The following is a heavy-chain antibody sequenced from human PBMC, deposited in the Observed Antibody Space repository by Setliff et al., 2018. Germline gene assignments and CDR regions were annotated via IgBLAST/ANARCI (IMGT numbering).Heavy chain of an antibody. CDR1: GYTFTSYG. Sequence: GASVKVSCKASGYTFTSYGISWVRQAPGQGLEWMGWINAYAQKFQGRVTMTRDTSINTAYMELSSLTSDDTAVYYCARATRDNDGWYYDLGWFDPWGQGTLVTVSS. CDR2: INA. CDR3: ARATRDNDGWYYDLGWFDP. D-gene: IGHD6-19*01. J-gene: IGHJ5*02. V-gene: IGHV1-18*01.